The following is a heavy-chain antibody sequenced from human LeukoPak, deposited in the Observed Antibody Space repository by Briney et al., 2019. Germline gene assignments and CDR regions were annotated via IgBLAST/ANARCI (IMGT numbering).Heavy chain of an antibody. CDR1: GFTFSSYW. J-gene: IGHJ4*02. V-gene: IGHV3-7*03. D-gene: IGHD3-16*01. Sequence: GGSLRLSCEASGFTFSSYWMTWVRQAPGKGLEWVANIKRDGSEKYYLNSVKGRFAISRDNAKNSLFLQMNSLRAEDTAIYYCVNLRRGWGQGTLVTVSS. CDR2: IKRDGSEK. CDR3: VNLRRG.